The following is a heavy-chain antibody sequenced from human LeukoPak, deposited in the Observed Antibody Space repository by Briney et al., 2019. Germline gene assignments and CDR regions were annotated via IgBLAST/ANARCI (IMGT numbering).Heavy chain of an antibody. J-gene: IGHJ6*02. D-gene: IGHD3-22*01. CDR3: AGFITMIVVGYYYYGLDV. V-gene: IGHV3-11*01. CDR2: ISSSGSTI. Sequence: YMTWIXXAPGKGLEWVSYISSSGSTIYYADSVKGRFTVSRDNAKNSLYLQMSSLRAEDTAVYYCAGFITMIVVGYYYYGLDVWGQGTTVTVSS. CDR1: Y.